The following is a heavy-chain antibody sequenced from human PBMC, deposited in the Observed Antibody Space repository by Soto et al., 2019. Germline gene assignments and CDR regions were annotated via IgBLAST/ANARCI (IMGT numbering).Heavy chain of an antibody. J-gene: IGHJ4*02. V-gene: IGHV1-24*01. CDR2: FDPEEGEI. CDR3: ATTRTTYVYDFDS. D-gene: IGHD3-16*01. CDR1: GHSLTDLS. Sequence: ASVKVSCKVAGHSLTDLSMHWVQQGPGRGLEWLGGFDPEEGEIIYAQNFQGRIRLTEDTSTDTAFMELNSLKSEDTAIYYCATTRTTYVYDFDSWGQGXLVTVSS.